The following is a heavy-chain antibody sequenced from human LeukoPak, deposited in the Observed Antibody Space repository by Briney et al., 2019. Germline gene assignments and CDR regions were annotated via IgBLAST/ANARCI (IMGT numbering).Heavy chain of an antibody. J-gene: IGHJ4*02. CDR2: IRSKAYGGTT. Sequence: KSGGSLRLSCTASGFTFGDYAMSWIRQAPGKGLEWVGFIRSKAYGGTTDYAASVKGRFTISRDDSKSIAYLQMNSLKTEDSAVYYCTRDQGVPGAVPREYFDYWGQGTLVTVSS. CDR1: GFTFGDYA. CDR3: TRDQGVPGAVPREYFDY. D-gene: IGHD2-2*01. V-gene: IGHV3-49*05.